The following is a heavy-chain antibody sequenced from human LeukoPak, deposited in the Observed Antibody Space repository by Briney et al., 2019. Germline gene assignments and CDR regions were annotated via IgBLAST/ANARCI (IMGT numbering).Heavy chain of an antibody. CDR1: GFIVSSHY. Sequence: GGSLRLSCAASGFIVSSHYMSWIRQAPGKGLEWVSHIYGGDRTYYADSVKGRFTISRDNSKNTLYLQMNSLRAEDTAVYYCAKGPDYCSSTSCYGGAFDIWGQGTMVTVSS. CDR3: AKGPDYCSSTSCYGGAFDI. CDR2: IYGGDRT. D-gene: IGHD2-2*01. J-gene: IGHJ3*02. V-gene: IGHV3-53*01.